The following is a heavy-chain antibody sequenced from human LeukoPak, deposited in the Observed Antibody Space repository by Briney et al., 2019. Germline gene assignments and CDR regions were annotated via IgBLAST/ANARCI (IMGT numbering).Heavy chain of an antibody. CDR3: ARDGDGSGWSDY. V-gene: IGHV4-59*01. CDR2: IYYSGST. J-gene: IGHJ4*02. CDR1: GGSISSYY. D-gene: IGHD6-19*01. Sequence: SETLSLTCTVSGGSISSYYWSWIRQPPGKGLEWIGYIYYSGSTNYNASLKSRVTISVDTSKNQFSLKLSSVTAADTAVYYCARDGDGSGWSDYWGQGTLVTVSS.